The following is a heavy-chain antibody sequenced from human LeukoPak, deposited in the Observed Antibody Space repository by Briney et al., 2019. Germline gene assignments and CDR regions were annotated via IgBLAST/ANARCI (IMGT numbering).Heavy chain of an antibody. J-gene: IGHJ4*02. V-gene: IGHV3-7*01. CDR3: AREWQGGIAAAGTRIEGDY. CDR1: GFSVSGYW. D-gene: IGHD6-13*01. Sequence: QAGGSLRLSCAVSGFSVSGYWMTWVRQAPGKGLEWVANIKQDRSEKNYVDSVKGRFTISRDNAENSLFLQMNSLRVEDTAVYYCAREWQGGIAAAGTRIEGDYWGQGTLVAVSS. CDR2: IKQDRSEK.